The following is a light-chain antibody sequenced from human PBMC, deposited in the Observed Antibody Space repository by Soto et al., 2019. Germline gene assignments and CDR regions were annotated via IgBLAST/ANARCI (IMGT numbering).Light chain of an antibody. CDR1: SSDVGGYNY. Sequence: QPVPSQPAPVSGSPGQSITISCTGTSSDVGGYNYVSWYQQHPVKAPKLMIYDVTNRPSGVSDRFSGSKSGNTASLTISGLQAEDEADYYCSSYTSSSTPYVFGTGTKVTVL. J-gene: IGLJ1*01. CDR2: DVT. V-gene: IGLV2-14*01. CDR3: SSYTSSSTPYV.